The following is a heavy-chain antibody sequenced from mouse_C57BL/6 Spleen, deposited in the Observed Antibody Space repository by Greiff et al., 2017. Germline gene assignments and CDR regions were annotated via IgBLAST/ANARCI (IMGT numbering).Heavy chain of an antibody. J-gene: IGHJ1*03. CDR3: ARDYYGRGYFDV. D-gene: IGHD1-1*01. V-gene: IGHV1-59*01. CDR1: GYTFTSYW. Sequence: QVQLQQPGAELVRPGPSVKLSCKASGYTFTSYWMHWVKQRPGQGLEWIGVIDPSDSYTNYNQKFKGKATLTVDTSSSTAYMQLSSLTSEDSAVYYCARDYYGRGYFDVWGTGTTVTVSS. CDR2: IDPSDSYT.